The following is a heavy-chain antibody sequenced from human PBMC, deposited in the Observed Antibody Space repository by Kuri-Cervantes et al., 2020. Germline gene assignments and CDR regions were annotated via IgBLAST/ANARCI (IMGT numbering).Heavy chain of an antibody. CDR3: ARVRSLPWGGDAFDI. CDR1: GGSISSYY. J-gene: IGHJ3*02. D-gene: IGHD3-16*01. Sequence: GSLRLSCTVSGGSISSYYWSWIRQPPGKGLEWIGYIYYSGSTNYNPSLKSRVTISVDTSKNQFSLKLSSVTAADTAVYYCARVRSLPWGGDAFDIWGQGTMVTVSS. CDR2: IYYSGST. V-gene: IGHV4-59*01.